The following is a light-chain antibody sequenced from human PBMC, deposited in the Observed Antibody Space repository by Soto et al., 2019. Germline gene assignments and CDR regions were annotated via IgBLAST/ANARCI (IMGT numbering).Light chain of an antibody. Sequence: EIVLTQSPGTLSLSPGERATLSCRVSQSVSSSYLAWYQQKPGQAPRLLIYGASSRATGIPDRFSGSGSGTDFTLTISRLQPEDFALYYCQQYDSSPLTFGGGTKVEIK. J-gene: IGKJ4*01. CDR3: QQYDSSPLT. V-gene: IGKV3-20*01. CDR1: QSVSSSY. CDR2: GAS.